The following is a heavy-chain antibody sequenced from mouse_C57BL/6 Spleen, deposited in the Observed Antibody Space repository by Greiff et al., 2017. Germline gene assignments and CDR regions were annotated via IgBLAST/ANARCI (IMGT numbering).Heavy chain of an antibody. J-gene: IGHJ1*03. CDR2: IHPNSGST. CDR1: GYTFTSYW. D-gene: IGHD2-1*01. Sequence: VQLQQPGAELVKPGASVKLSCKASGYTFTSYWMHWVKQRPGQGLEWIGMIHPNSGSTNYNEKFKSKATLTVDKSSSAAYMQLSSLTSEDSAVYYCARSGLYYGNYYWYFDVWGTGTTVTVSS. V-gene: IGHV1-64*01. CDR3: ARSGLYYGNYYWYFDV.